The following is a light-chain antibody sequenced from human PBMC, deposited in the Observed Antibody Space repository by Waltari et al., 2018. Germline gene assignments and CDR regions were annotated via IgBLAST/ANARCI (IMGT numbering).Light chain of an antibody. CDR1: NIGRKS. V-gene: IGLV3-21*02. CDR2: DDS. CDR3: QVWDSSSDHRV. Sequence: SSVLTQPPSVSVAPGQTARITRGGNNIGRKSVHRYQQKPGQAPVLVVYDDSDRPSGIPERFSGSNSGNTATLTISRVEAGDEADYYCQVWDSSSDHRVFGGGTKLTVL. J-gene: IGLJ3*02.